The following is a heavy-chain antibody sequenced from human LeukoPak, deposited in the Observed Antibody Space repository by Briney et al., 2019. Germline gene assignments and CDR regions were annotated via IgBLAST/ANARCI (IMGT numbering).Heavy chain of an antibody. D-gene: IGHD3-22*01. Sequence: GGSLRLSCAASGFTFSSYAMSWVRQAPGRGLEWVSAISGSGGSTYYADSVKGRFTISRDNSKNTLYLQMNSLRAEDTAVYCCAKLTRVSSGSTRGYFDYWGQGTLVTVSS. CDR3: AKLTRVSSGSTRGYFDY. CDR1: GFTFSSYA. J-gene: IGHJ4*02. CDR2: ISGSGGST. V-gene: IGHV3-23*01.